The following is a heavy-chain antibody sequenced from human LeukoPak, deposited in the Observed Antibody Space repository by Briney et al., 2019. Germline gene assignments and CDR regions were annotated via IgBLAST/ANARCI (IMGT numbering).Heavy chain of an antibody. CDR3: ARGALLLWFGELSAHDAFDI. Sequence: SETLSLTCAVYGGSFSGYYWSWIRQPPGKGLEWIGEINHSGSTNYNPSLKSRVTISVDTSKNQFSLKLSSVTAAHTAVYYCARGALLLWFGELSAHDAFDIWGQGTMVTVSS. V-gene: IGHV4-34*01. CDR2: INHSGST. J-gene: IGHJ3*02. D-gene: IGHD3-10*01. CDR1: GGSFSGYY.